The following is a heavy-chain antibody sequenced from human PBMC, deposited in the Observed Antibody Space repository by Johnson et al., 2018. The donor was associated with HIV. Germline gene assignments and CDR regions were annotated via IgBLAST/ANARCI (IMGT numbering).Heavy chain of an antibody. CDR3: ARDWEGYAFDI. V-gene: IGHV3-30-3*01. CDR1: GFTFSSYA. Sequence: QVQLVESGGGLVQPGGSLRLSCAASGFTFSSYAMSWVRQAPGKGLEWVAVISYDGSNKYYADSVKGPFTISRDNSKNTLDLQMNRLRAQDTAVYYCARDWEGYAFDIWGQGTMVTVSS. D-gene: IGHD1-26*01. CDR2: ISYDGSNK. J-gene: IGHJ3*02.